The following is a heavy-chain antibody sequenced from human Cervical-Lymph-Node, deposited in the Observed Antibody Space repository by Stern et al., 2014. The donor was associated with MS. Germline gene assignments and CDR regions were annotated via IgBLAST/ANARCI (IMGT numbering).Heavy chain of an antibody. CDR2: IIPILGIA. Sequence: QVQLVQSGAEVKKPGSSVKVSCKASGGTFSSYAISWVRQAPGQGLEWMGRIIPILGIANYAQKFQGRVTITADKSTSTAYMELSSLRSEDTAVYYCARGDLQYQLQFYYYYGMDVWGQGTTVTVSS. V-gene: IGHV1-69*09. CDR3: ARGDLQYQLQFYYYYGMDV. D-gene: IGHD2-2*01. CDR1: GGTFSSYA. J-gene: IGHJ6*02.